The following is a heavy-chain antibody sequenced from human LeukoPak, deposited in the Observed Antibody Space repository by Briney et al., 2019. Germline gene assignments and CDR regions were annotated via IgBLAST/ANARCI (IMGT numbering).Heavy chain of an antibody. CDR3: ARHPPAFRMGPVDY. D-gene: IGHD2-8*01. CDR1: GGSISSSSYY. J-gene: IGHJ4*02. V-gene: IGHV4-39*01. CDR2: IYYSGST. Sequence: PSETLSLTCTVSGGSISSSSYYWGWIRQPPGKGLEWIVSIYYSGSTYYNPSLKSRVTISVDTSKNPFSLKLSSVTAADAAVYYCARHPPAFRMGPVDYWGQGTLVTVSS.